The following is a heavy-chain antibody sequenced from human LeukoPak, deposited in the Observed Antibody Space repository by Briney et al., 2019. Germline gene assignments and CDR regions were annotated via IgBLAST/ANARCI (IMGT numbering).Heavy chain of an antibody. Sequence: GASVKVSCNASGYTFTSYDINWVRQATGQGLEWMGWMNPNTGNTGYAQKFQGRVTMTRNTSISTAYMELSSLRSEDTAVYYCARVFGGSYAYYFDYWGQGTLVTVSS. D-gene: IGHD1-26*01. V-gene: IGHV1-8*01. J-gene: IGHJ4*02. CDR2: MNPNTGNT. CDR1: GYTFTSYD. CDR3: ARVFGGSYAYYFDY.